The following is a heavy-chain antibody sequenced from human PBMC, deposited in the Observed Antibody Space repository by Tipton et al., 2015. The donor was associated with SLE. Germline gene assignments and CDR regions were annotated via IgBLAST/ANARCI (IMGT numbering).Heavy chain of an antibody. V-gene: IGHV4-39*01. J-gene: IGHJ4*02. D-gene: IGHD3-10*01. CDR3: ARLGVTMVRGVRDDYFDY. Sequence: TLSLTCTVSGGSISSSSYYWGWIRQPPGKGLEWFGSIYYSGSTYYNPSLKSRVTISVDTSKNQFSLKLSSVTAADTAVYYCARLGVTMVRGVRDDYFDYWGQGTLVTVSS. CDR2: IYYSGST. CDR1: GGSISSSSYY.